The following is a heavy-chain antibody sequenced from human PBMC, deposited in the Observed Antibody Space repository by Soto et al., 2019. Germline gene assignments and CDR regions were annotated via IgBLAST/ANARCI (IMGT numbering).Heavy chain of an antibody. D-gene: IGHD3-3*01. V-gene: IGHV5-51*01. CDR1: GYSFTSYW. J-gene: IGHJ5*02. CDR2: IYPGDSDT. Sequence: PGESLKISCKGSGYSFTSYWIGWVRQMPGKGLEWMGIIYPGDSDTRYSPSFQGQVTISADKSISTAYLQWSSLKASDTAMYYCARSPFSPVLRFLEWLREFDPWGQGTLVTVSS. CDR3: ARSPFSPVLRFLEWLREFDP.